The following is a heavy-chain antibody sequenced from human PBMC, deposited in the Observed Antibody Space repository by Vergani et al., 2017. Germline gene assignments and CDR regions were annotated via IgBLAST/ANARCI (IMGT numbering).Heavy chain of an antibody. V-gene: IGHV3-74*01. CDR1: GFTFSSYW. Sequence: EVQLVESGGGLVQPGGSLRLSCAASGFTFSSYWMHWVRQAPGKGLVWVSRIYSDGSSTSYADSVKGRFTISRDNAKNTLYLQMNSLRAEDTAVYYCARALLGSRSYGMDVWGQGTTVTVPS. CDR2: IYSDGSST. D-gene: IGHD6-13*01. J-gene: IGHJ6*02. CDR3: ARALLGSRSYGMDV.